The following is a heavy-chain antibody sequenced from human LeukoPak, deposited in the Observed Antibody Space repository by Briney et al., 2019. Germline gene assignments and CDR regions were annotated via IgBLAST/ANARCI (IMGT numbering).Heavy chain of an antibody. CDR2: INRRGHT. D-gene: IGHD2-21*02. Sequence: GGSLRLSCAASGFTFDRFTIHWVRQTPGKGLEWVSLINRRGHTFYADSVKGRFTISRDNSRNSVFPQMNSLRPEDTALYHCAKEVDCPSDCLFFHSWGQGTLVTVSS. CDR3: AKEVDCPSDCLFFHS. J-gene: IGHJ4*02. CDR1: GFTFDRFT. V-gene: IGHV3-43*01.